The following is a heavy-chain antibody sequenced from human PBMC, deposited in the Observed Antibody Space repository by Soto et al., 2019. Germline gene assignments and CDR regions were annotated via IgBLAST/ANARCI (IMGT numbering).Heavy chain of an antibody. CDR1: GYSFSSYW. CDR2: IYPSDSET. V-gene: IGHV5-51*01. J-gene: IGHJ6*02. CDR3: ARSGYYCSGGSCHSPYYYYGLDV. D-gene: IGHD2-15*01. Sequence: GESLKISCKASGYSFSSYWIGWVRQMPGKGLEWMGIIYPSDSETIYSPSFQGQVTISADKSIRTAYLQWSSLQASDTAMYFCARSGYYCSGGSCHSPYYYYGLDVWGQETTVTVSS.